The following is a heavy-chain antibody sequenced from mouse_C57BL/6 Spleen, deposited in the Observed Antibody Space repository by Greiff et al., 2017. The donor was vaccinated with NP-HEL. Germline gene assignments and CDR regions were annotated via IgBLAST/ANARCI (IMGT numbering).Heavy chain of an antibody. Sequence: EVQLQQSGPELVKPGASVKIPCKASGYTFTDYNMDWVKQSHGKSLEWIGDINPNNGGTYYNQKFKGKATLTVDKSSSTAYMELSSLTAADTAVYDCAKSDYYGSSEYWFAYWGKGTLVTVSA. D-gene: IGHD1-1*01. V-gene: IGHV1-18*01. CDR2: INPNNGGT. CDR1: GYTFTDYN. J-gene: IGHJ3*01. CDR3: AKSDYYGSSEYWFAY.